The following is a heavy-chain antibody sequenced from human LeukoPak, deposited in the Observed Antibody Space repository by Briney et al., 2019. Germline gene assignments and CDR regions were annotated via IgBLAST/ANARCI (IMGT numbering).Heavy chain of an antibody. V-gene: IGHV3-23*01. CDR2: ISPSGDIT. CDR3: AKDGQFNVPATAD. CDR1: GFIFTSHG. J-gene: IGHJ4*02. D-gene: IGHD2-2*01. Sequence: GGSLRLSCAASGFIFTSHGMNWVRQAPGKGLEWVSGISPSGDITYYADSVKGRFTISRDNSKNTLYLQMNSLRAEDTAVYYCAKDGQFNVPATADWGQGTLVTVSS.